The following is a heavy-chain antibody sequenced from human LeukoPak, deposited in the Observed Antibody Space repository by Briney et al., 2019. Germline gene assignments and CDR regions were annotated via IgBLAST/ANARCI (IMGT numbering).Heavy chain of an antibody. V-gene: IGHV1-2*04. Sequence: ASVKVSCKASGYTFTGYYMHWVREAPGQGIEWMGWINPNSGGTNYAQKFQGWVTMTRDTSISTAYMELSRLRSDDTAVYYCARVGSGYDPYYFDYWGQGTLVTVSS. J-gene: IGHJ4*02. CDR2: INPNSGGT. CDR3: ARVGSGYDPYYFDY. CDR1: GYTFTGYY. D-gene: IGHD5-12*01.